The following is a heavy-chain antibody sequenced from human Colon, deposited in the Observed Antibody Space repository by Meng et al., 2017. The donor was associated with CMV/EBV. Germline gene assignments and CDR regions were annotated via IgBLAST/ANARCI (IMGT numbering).Heavy chain of an antibody. J-gene: IGHJ4*02. CDR2: IKVNSGDT. D-gene: IGHD6-6*01. CDR1: GYSFTDYY. V-gene: IGHV1-2*02. CDR3: AILTVAAPFDY. Sequence: ASVKVSCKASGYSFTDYYIHWVRQAPGQGLEWMGWIKVNSGDTRYAPKFQGRVTMTRDTSIDTAYMELNSLKSDDTAVYYCAILTVAAPFDYWGQGTLVTVSS.